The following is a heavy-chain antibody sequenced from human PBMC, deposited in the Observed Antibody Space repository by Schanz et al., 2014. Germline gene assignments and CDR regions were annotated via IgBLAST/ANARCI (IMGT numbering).Heavy chain of an antibody. Sequence: QVQLVQSGGEVKTPGASVKVSCKASGYTITRSGISWVRQAPGQGLEWMGWIGGFDGNTNFAQKFQGRVTMTTDTSTSTVYMELRSLTSDDSAVYYCARDRDQWDGNYLDYWGQGTLVTVSS. J-gene: IGHJ4*02. V-gene: IGHV1-18*01. D-gene: IGHD1-26*01. CDR1: GYTITRSG. CDR2: IGGFDGNT. CDR3: ARDRDQWDGNYLDY.